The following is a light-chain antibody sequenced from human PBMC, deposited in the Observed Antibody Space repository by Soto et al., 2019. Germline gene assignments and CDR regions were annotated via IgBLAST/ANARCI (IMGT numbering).Light chain of an antibody. CDR3: CSYAGGNTYV. CDR2: DVT. J-gene: IGLJ1*01. V-gene: IGLV2-11*01. Sequence: QSALTQPRSVSGSPGQSVTISCTGTSRDVGGYNYVSWYQQHPGKAPKLMVYDVTERPSGVPDRFSGSKSGNTASLTISGLQAEDEADYYCCSYAGGNTYVFGTGTKLTVL. CDR1: SRDVGGYNY.